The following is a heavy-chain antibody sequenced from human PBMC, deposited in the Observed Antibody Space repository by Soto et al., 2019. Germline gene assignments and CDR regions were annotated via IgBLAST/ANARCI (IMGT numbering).Heavy chain of an antibody. CDR3: ARLGTMGVFDN. D-gene: IGHD1-1*01. CDR1: GFTFSSYA. J-gene: IGHJ4*02. V-gene: IGHV3-23*01. Sequence: EVQLLISGGGLVSPGGSLRLSCADSGFTFSSYAMSCVRQAPGKGLEWLAGITFRGDNTYYADSVKGRFSLSRDNSRNRLDLQMNNLKVEDTALYYCARLGTMGVFDNWGQGTLLTVSS. CDR2: ITFRGDNT.